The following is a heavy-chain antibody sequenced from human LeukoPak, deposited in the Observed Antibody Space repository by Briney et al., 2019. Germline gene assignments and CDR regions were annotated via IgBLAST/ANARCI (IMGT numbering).Heavy chain of an antibody. CDR2: IHSGGAT. CDR3: AKDHGSGWYPAYYFDY. CDR1: GFPFSNNY. J-gene: IGHJ4*02. Sequence: PGGSLSLSCAASGFPFSNNYMTWVRQAPGKGLEWVSVIHSGGATYYADSVKGRFTISRDSSKNTLYLQMNNLRAEDTAVYYCAKDHGSGWYPAYYFDYWGQGTLVTVSS. D-gene: IGHD6-19*01. V-gene: IGHV3-53*01.